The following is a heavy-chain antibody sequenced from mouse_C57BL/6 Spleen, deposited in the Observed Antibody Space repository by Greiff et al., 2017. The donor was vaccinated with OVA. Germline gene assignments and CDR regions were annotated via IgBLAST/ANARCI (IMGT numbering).Heavy chain of an antibody. Sequence: QVQLQQSGAELAKPGASVKLSCKASGYTFTSYWMHWVKQRPGQGLEWIGYINPSSGYTKYNQKFKDKATLTADKSSSTAYMQLSSLTYEDSAVYYCASSDYYGSSYVPRFAYWGQGTLVTVSA. V-gene: IGHV1-7*01. D-gene: IGHD1-1*01. J-gene: IGHJ3*01. CDR2: INPSSGYT. CDR1: GYTFTSYW. CDR3: ASSDYYGSSYVPRFAY.